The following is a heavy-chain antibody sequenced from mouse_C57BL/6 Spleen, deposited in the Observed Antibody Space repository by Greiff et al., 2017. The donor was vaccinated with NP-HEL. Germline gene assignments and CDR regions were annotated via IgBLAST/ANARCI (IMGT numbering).Heavy chain of an antibody. CDR3: AKGHYYGPYYYAMDY. Sequence: DVQLQESGPGLVKPSQSLSLTCSVTGYSITSGYYWNWIRQFPGNKLEWMGYISYDGSNNYNPSLKNRISITRDTSKNQFFLKLNSVTTEDTATYYCAKGHYYGPYYYAMDYWGQGTSVTVSS. D-gene: IGHD1-2*01. J-gene: IGHJ4*01. V-gene: IGHV3-6*01. CDR2: ISYDGSN. CDR1: GYSITSGYY.